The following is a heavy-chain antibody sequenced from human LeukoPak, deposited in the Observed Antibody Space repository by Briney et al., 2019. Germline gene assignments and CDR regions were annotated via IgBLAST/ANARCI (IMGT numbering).Heavy chain of an antibody. D-gene: IGHD2-8*01. CDR3: AIDSIVRGNIGNDMDV. CDR2: ISHSGRTM. J-gene: IGHJ6*03. V-gene: IGHV3-11*01. Sequence: GGSLRLSCAASGFTFSDYYMSWIRQAPGKGLEWVSYISHSGRTMYYADSVKGRFTISRDNAKNSLYLQMNSLRAGDTAVYYCAIDSIVRGNIGNDMDVWGKGTTVTVCS. CDR1: GFTFSDYY.